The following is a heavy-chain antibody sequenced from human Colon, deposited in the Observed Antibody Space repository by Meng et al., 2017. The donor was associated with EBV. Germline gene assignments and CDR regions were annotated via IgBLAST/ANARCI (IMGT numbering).Heavy chain of an antibody. V-gene: IGHV4-30-4*01. D-gene: IGHD2/OR15-2a*01. Sequence: QGHLPESGPGPLKPSETLPLTCTVPGASVDSGNYHWSWVRQPPGKGLECIGYTYSSRSTYYNPSLKSRVYMSVDTSKNQFSLTLNSVTVADTAVYYCNTYLSGGGLGSWGQGTLVTVSS. CDR2: TYSSRST. CDR3: NTYLSGGGLGS. CDR1: GASVDSGNYH. J-gene: IGHJ5*01.